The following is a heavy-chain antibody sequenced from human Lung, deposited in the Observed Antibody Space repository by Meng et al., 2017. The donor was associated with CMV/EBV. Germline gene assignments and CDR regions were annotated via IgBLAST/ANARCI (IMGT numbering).Heavy chain of an antibody. Sequence: QVQLVESGGDLVKPGGSLRLSCAASGFTFSIYYMSWVRQAPGKGLEWLSYISGSSFYTTYADSVEGRFTVSRDNAKNSLFLQMNSLRAEDTAVYFCARAIVPNYHYLDVWGKGTMVTVSS. J-gene: IGHJ6*03. CDR2: ISGSSFYT. CDR1: GFTFSIYY. D-gene: IGHD3-16*02. V-gene: IGHV3-11*05. CDR3: ARAIVPNYHYLDV.